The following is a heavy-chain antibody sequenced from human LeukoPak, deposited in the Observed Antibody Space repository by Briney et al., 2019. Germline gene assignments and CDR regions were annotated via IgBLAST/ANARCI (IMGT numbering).Heavy chain of an antibody. J-gene: IGHJ4*02. CDR2: IHYSGNT. D-gene: IGHD6-19*01. CDR3: ARLTVRRIAVAGTLDY. V-gene: IGHV4-39*01. Sequence: SETLSLTCSVSGGSISSGSHYWGWIRQPPGKGLEWIGSIHYSGNTYYNPSLKSRVTISVDTSKNQLFLNLNSVIAADTAVYYCARLTVRRIAVAGTLDYWGQGTLVTVSS. CDR1: GGSISSGSHY.